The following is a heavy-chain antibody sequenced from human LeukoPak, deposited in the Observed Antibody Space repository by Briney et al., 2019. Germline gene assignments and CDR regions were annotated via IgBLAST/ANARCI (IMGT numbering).Heavy chain of an antibody. D-gene: IGHD6-13*01. CDR1: GGSISSSSYY. CDR2: IYYSGST. J-gene: IGHJ4*02. CDR3: ARREGIIASADYFYY. Sequence: SETLSLTCTVSGGSISSSSYYWGWIRQPPGKGLEWIGTIYYSGSTYYNPALNSRVTISVDTSKNLFSLKLTSVTAADTAVYYCARREGIIASADYFYYWGQGTLVTVSS. V-gene: IGHV4-39*01.